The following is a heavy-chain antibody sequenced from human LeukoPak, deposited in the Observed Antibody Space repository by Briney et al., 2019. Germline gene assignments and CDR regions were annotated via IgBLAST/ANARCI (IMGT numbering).Heavy chain of an antibody. CDR3: ARLDDRSARIAVGRSSTWSSRRGFDY. Sequence: SETLSLTCAVYGGSFSGYYWSWIRHPPGKGLEWIGEINHSGSTNSNPSLKSRVTIPVNTSKNQFSLKLNSVTAAATAVYYCARLDDRSARIAVGRSSTWSSRRGFDYWGQGTLVTVSS. CDR1: GGSFSGYY. V-gene: IGHV4-34*01. J-gene: IGHJ4*02. CDR2: INHSGST. D-gene: IGHD6-13*01.